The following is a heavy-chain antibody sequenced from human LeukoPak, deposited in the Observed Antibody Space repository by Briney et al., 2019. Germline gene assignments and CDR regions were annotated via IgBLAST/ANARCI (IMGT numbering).Heavy chain of an antibody. J-gene: IGHJ3*02. CDR2: ISSSSSYI. Sequence: PGGSLRLSCAASGFTFSSYSMNWVRQAPGKGLEWVSSISSSSSYIYYADSVKGRFTISRDNAKNSLYLQMNSLRAEDTAVYYCARVSSGYGSSDAFDIWGQGTMVTVSS. V-gene: IGHV3-21*01. D-gene: IGHD3-10*01. CDR3: ARVSSGYGSSDAFDI. CDR1: GFTFSSYS.